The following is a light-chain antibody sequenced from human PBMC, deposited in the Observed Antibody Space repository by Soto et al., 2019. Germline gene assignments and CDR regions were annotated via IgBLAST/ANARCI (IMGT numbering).Light chain of an antibody. J-gene: IGKJ3*01. Sequence: IVLTQSPSTLSSSVGDRVTFTCRASQTISTWLAWYQQKPGQAPKLLIYKASTLEVGVPSRFSASGSGTEFTLTIINLQPADFATYYCHQNNSSPVTFGQGTKV. CDR3: HQNNSSPVT. V-gene: IGKV1-5*03. CDR1: QTISTW. CDR2: KAS.